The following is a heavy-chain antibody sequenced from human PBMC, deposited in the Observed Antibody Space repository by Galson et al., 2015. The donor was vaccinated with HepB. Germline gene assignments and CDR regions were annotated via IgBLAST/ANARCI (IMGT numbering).Heavy chain of an antibody. CDR2: ISGSGGST. Sequence: SLRLSCAASGFTFSSYAMSWVRQAPGKGLEWVSAISGSGGSTYYADSVKGRFTISRDNSKNTLYLQMNSLRAEDTAVYYCAKVSPPYSSSWGYEDWYFDLWGRGTLVTVSS. V-gene: IGHV3-23*01. CDR3: AKVSPPYSSSWGYEDWYFDL. D-gene: IGHD6-13*01. CDR1: GFTFSSYA. J-gene: IGHJ2*01.